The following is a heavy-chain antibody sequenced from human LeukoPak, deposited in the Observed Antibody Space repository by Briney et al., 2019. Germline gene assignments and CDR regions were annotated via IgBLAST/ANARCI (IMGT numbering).Heavy chain of an antibody. CDR2: IYYGGST. CDR3: ARSTYYYDSSGYFYFDY. V-gene: IGHV4-59*08. CDR1: GGSMSTYY. Sequence: PSETLSLTCTVSGGSMSTYYWSWIRQSPGKGLEWIWYIYYGGSTNYNPSLKSRVTISVDTSKNQFSLKLSSVTAADTAVYYCARSTYYYDSSGYFYFDYWGQGTLVAVSP. J-gene: IGHJ4*02. D-gene: IGHD3-22*01.